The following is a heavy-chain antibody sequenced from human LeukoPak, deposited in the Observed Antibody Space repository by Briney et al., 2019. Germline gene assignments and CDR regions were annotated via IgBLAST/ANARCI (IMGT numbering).Heavy chain of an antibody. CDR1: GFTFSSYW. Sequence: GGSLRLSCAASGFTFSSYWMSWVRQAQGKGLEWVANIKQDGSENNYVDSVKGRFTISRDNAKNSLYLQMNSLRAEDTAVYYCARAPGIVVVPAAASTYYYYYMDVWGKGTTVTVSS. CDR3: ARAPGIVVVPAAASTYYYYYMDV. CDR2: IKQDGSEN. D-gene: IGHD2-2*01. V-gene: IGHV3-7*01. J-gene: IGHJ6*03.